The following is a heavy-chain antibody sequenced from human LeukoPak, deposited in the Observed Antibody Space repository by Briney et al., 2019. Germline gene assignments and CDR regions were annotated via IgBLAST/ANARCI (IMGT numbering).Heavy chain of an antibody. J-gene: IGHJ4*02. D-gene: IGHD2-15*01. CDR3: ATQELLYCSGGSCSFDY. CDR2: IIPIFGTA. Sequence: SSVKVSCKASGGTFSSYAISWVRQAPGQGLEWMGGIIPIFGTANYAQKFQGRVTITTDESTSTAYMELSSLRSEDTAVYYCATQELLYCSGGSCSFDYWGQGTLVTVSS. CDR1: GGTFSSYA. V-gene: IGHV1-69*05.